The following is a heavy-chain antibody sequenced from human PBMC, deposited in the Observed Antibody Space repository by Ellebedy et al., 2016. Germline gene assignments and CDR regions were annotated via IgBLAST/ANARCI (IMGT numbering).Heavy chain of an antibody. J-gene: IGHJ3*02. CDR3: ASPTTTTKVYALDI. CDR1: RYTFTSYY. D-gene: IGHD1-1*01. CDR2: INPSGGST. V-gene: IGHV1-46*01. Sequence: ASVKVSXKASRYTFTSYYMHWVRQAPGQGLEWMGIINPSGGSTSYAQKFQGRVTMTRDTSITTAYMELSSLTSDDTAVYYCASPTTTTKVYALDIWGQGTMVTVS.